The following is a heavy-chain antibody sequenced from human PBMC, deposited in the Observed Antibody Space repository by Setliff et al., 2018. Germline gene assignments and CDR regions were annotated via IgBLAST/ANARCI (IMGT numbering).Heavy chain of an antibody. CDR1: GYPFFGYF. J-gene: IGHJ4*03. D-gene: IGHD2-21*01. CDR3: ARVTYCGGDCYSFDY. CDR2: IDPKSGRT. Sequence: GASVKVSCKTSGYPFFGYFIYWMRQAPGQGLEWVGWIDPKSGRTKYAVKFQGRVTMTRDTSSSTIYMEVNSLTSDDTAVYFCARVTYCGGDCYSFDYWGKGTTVTVSS. V-gene: IGHV1-2*02.